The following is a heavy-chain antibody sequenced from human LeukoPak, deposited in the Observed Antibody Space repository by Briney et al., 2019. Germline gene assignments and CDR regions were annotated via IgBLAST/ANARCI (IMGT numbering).Heavy chain of an antibody. V-gene: IGHV4-34*01. CDR2: INHSGST. Sequence: SETLSLTCAVYGGSFSGYYWSWIRQPPGKGLEWIGEINHSGSTNYNPSLKSRVTISVDTSKNQFSLKLSSVTAADTAVYYCTRTDSGTAIDYWGQGTLVTVSS. CDR3: TRTDSGTAIDY. J-gene: IGHJ4*02. CDR1: GGSFSGYY. D-gene: IGHD6-25*01.